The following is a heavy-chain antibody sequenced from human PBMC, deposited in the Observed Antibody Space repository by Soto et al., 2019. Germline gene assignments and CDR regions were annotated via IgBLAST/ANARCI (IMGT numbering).Heavy chain of an antibody. CDR2: IIPILGIA. J-gene: IGHJ4*02. D-gene: IGHD5-18*01. CDR1: GGTFSSYT. CDR3: ARDLEGGYSYVHDY. V-gene: IGHV1-69*08. Sequence: QVQLVQSGAEVKKPGSSVKVSCKASGGTFSSYTSSWVRQAPGQGLEWMGRIIPILGIANYAQKFQGRVTITADKSTSTAYMELSSLRSEDTAVYYCARDLEGGYSYVHDYWGQGTLVTVSS.